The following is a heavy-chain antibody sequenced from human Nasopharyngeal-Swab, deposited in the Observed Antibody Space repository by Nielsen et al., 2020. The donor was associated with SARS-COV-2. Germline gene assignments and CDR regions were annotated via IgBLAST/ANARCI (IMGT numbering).Heavy chain of an antibody. CDR2: IYYSGST. V-gene: IGHV4-59*01. D-gene: IGHD3-22*01. CDR3: ARGGLGVYDSSGYYYLTY. J-gene: IGHJ4*02. Sequence: WIRQPPGKGLEWIGYIYYSGSTNYNPPLKSRVTISVDTSKNQFSLKLSSVTAADTAVYYCARGGLGVYDSSGYYYLTYWGQGTLVTRLL.